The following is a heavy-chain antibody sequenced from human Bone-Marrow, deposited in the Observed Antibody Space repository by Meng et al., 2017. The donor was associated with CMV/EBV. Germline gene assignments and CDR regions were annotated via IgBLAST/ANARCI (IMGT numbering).Heavy chain of an antibody. Sequence: SETLSLTCTVSGGSISSSSYYWGWIRQPPGKGLEWIGSIYYSGSTYYNPSLKSRVTISVDTSKNQFSLKLSSVTAADTAVYYCARDSNQPPSDYWGQGTLVTVSS. CDR1: GGSISSSSYY. CDR3: ARDSNQPPSDY. CDR2: IYYSGST. J-gene: IGHJ4*02. V-gene: IGHV4-39*07. D-gene: IGHD1-14*01.